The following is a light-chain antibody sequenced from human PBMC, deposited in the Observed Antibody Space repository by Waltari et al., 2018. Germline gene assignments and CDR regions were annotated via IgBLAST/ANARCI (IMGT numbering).Light chain of an antibody. J-gene: IGKJ4*01. CDR2: SAS. CDR3: QQSYRSPPT. CDR1: QSVSSY. Sequence: DIEMTQSPSSLSASVGDRVTITCRASQSVSSYLNWYQQKSGEAPALLLNSASGLHGGVPSRFSCSGSGTEFTLTINSLQPEDFATYYCQQSYRSPPTFGGGTKIEI. V-gene: IGKV1-39*01.